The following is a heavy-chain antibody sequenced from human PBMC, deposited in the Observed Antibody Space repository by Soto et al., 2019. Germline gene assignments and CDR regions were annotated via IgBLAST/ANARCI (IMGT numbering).Heavy chain of an antibody. CDR1: GFTFSAYP. Sequence: EGQLLESGGGLVQPGGSLRLSCAASGFTFSAYPMIWVRQAPGKGLEWVSTISNGAGRTFYADSVKGRFTISRDNSKNTLYLPINSLRAEDTAVYYCAKAAARFVDYYYYMDVWGKGTTVTVSS. V-gene: IGHV3-23*01. CDR3: AKAAARFVDYYYYMDV. J-gene: IGHJ6*03. CDR2: ISNGAGRT. D-gene: IGHD3-16*01.